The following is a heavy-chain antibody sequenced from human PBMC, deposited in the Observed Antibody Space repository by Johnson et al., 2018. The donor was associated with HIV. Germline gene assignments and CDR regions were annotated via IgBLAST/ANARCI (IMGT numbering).Heavy chain of an antibody. J-gene: IGHJ3*02. Sequence: QVQLVESGGGVVQPGRSLRLSCTASGFTFSSYGMHWVRQAPGKGMEWVAGIWYDGSNKYYGDSVKGRFTISRDNSKNTVYLKMNSRKAEETAVYYCARDPSYDMAHTDGFDIWGQGTMVTVSS. CDR3: ARDPSYDMAHTDGFDI. CDR2: IWYDGSNK. CDR1: GFTFSSYG. D-gene: IGHD3-22*01. V-gene: IGHV3-33*01.